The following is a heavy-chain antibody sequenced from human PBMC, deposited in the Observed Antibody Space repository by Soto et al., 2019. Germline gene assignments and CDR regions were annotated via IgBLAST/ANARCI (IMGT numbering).Heavy chain of an antibody. CDR2: IDPSDSYT. D-gene: IGHD3-10*01. Sequence: GASLKISCKGSGYSFTSYWISWVRQMPGKGLEWKGRIDPSDSYTNYSPSFQGHVTISADKSISTAYLQWSSLNASDTAMYYCARHSSGSWSPFNYYGMDVWGQGTTVTVSS. V-gene: IGHV5-10-1*01. J-gene: IGHJ6*02. CDR1: GYSFTSYW. CDR3: ARHSSGSWSPFNYYGMDV.